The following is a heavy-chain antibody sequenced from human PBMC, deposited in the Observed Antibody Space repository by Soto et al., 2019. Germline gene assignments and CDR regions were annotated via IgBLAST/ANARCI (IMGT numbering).Heavy chain of an antibody. CDR2: MNPNSDNT. D-gene: IGHD3-22*01. J-gene: IGHJ6*02. CDR3: ARGHYYDSSGYDSYYYGMDV. Sequence: ASVKVSCKASGYTFTSYDIKWVRQATGQGLEWMGWMNPNSDNTGYAQKFQGRVTMTRNTSISTAYMELSSLRPEDTAVYYCARGHYYDSSGYDSYYYGMDVWGQGTTVTVSS. V-gene: IGHV1-8*01. CDR1: GYTFTSYD.